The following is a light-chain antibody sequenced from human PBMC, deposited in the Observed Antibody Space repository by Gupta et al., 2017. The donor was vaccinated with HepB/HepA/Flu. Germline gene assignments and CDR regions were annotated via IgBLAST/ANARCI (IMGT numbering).Light chain of an antibody. CDR1: TSNIGDNY. CDR2: RNT. J-gene: IGLJ2*01. CDR3: ATWDDSLRGPI. V-gene: IGLV1-47*01. Sequence: SFLTQPPSASGTPRQTVSVSCSGSTSNIGDNYVYWYQQVPGSAPKVVIYRNTQRPPWVPDRFSGSKSGASASLAITGLRSEDEAPYYCATWDDSLRGPIFGGGTKLTVL.